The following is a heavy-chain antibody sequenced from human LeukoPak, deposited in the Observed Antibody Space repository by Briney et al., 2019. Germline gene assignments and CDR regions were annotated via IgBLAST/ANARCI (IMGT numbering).Heavy chain of an antibody. CDR2: IYHSGST. J-gene: IGHJ5*02. CDR1: GGSISSSNW. Sequence: SETLSLTCTVSGGSISSSNWWSWVRQPPGKGLEWIGEIYHSGSTNYNPSLKSRVTISVDKSKNQFSLKLSSVTAAGTAVYYCARDQYCSSTSCYTGNWFDPWGQGTLVTVSS. CDR3: ARDQYCSSTSCYTGNWFDP. V-gene: IGHV4-4*02. D-gene: IGHD2-2*02.